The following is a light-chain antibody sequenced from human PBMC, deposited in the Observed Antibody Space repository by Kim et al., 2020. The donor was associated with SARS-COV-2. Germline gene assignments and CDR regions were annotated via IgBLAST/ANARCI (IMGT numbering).Light chain of an antibody. J-gene: IGKJ1*01. CDR1: QSISSW. V-gene: IGKV1-5*03. Sequence: DIQMTQSPSTLSASVGDRVTITCRASQSISSWLAWYQQKPGKTPNLLIHKASSLETRVPSRFSGSGSGTEFTLTISSLQPDDFATYYCQQYNSYPWTFGQGTKVDIK. CDR2: KAS. CDR3: QQYNSYPWT.